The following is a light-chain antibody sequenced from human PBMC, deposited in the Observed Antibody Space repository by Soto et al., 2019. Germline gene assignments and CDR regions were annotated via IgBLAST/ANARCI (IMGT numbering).Light chain of an antibody. V-gene: IGKV1-27*01. Sequence: DLQMTQSPSSLSASVGDRITITCRASQGIGNSLAWYQLKPGKVPKLLISAASTLQSGVTSRFGGSGSGTDFTLTISSLQPEDVATYYCQKYNSAPLTFGGGTKVEIK. CDR1: QGIGNS. CDR2: AAS. J-gene: IGKJ4*01. CDR3: QKYNSAPLT.